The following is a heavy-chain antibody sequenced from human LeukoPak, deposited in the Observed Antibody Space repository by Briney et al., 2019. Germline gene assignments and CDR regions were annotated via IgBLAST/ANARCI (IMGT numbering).Heavy chain of an antibody. D-gene: IGHD3-10*01. Sequence: PGGSLRLACAASGFTFSSYGMSWVRQAPGKGLEWVSSTSTSSSHMYYADSVKGRFTISRDNAKNSLYLQMNTLRAEDTAVYYCARDDTSAHFFDYWGQGTLVTVSS. CDR1: GFTFSSYG. CDR2: TSTSSSHM. J-gene: IGHJ4*02. CDR3: ARDDTSAHFFDY. V-gene: IGHV3-21*01.